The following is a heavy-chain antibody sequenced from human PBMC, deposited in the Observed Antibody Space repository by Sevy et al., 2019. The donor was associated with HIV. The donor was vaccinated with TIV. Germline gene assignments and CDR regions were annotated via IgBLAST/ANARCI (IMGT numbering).Heavy chain of an antibody. CDR3: ARRNDFDI. V-gene: IGHV4-59*08. Sequence: SETLSLTCTVSGGSINSDHWNWIRQPPGKGLEWIGYVYYTGGTNYNPSPKNRVTISVDRTKNQFSLKLTSVTAADTAGYYCARRNDFDIWGQGTMVTVSS. CDR1: GGSINSDH. CDR2: VYYTGGT. J-gene: IGHJ3*02.